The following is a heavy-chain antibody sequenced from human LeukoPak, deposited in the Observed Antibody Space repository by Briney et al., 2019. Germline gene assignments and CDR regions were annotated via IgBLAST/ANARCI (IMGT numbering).Heavy chain of an antibody. CDR1: GYTFTKADY. J-gene: IGHJ4*02. Sequence: ASVTVSCKASGYTFTKADYMHWVRRAPGQGLEWMGIINPSDGTTFYAQKFQGRVTMTVDTSTNTVYMELSSLRFDDTAVFYCARGPTDMHFDSWGQATLVAVSS. V-gene: IGHV1-46*01. CDR3: ARGPTDMHFDS. CDR2: INPSDGTT.